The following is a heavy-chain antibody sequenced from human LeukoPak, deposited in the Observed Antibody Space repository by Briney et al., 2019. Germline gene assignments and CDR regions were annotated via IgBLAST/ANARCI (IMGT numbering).Heavy chain of an antibody. D-gene: IGHD4-11*01. CDR3: ARVTRDDAFDI. J-gene: IGHJ3*02. Sequence: ASVKVSCKASGGTFISYAISWVRQAPGQGLEWMGRIIPILGIANYAQKFQGRVTITADKSTSTAYMELSSLRSEDTAVYYCARVTRDDAFDIWGQGTMVTVSS. CDR1: GGTFISYA. CDR2: IIPILGIA. V-gene: IGHV1-69*04.